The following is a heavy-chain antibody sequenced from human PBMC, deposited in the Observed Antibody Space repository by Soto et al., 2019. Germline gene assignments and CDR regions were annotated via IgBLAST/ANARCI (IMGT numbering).Heavy chain of an antibody. V-gene: IGHV3-30*18. Sequence: QVQLVESGGGVVQPGRSLRLSCAASGFIFSSYGVHWVRQAPSRGLEWVAVISHDGTRKHYGDSVEGRFTISRDNSQNTLYLHMDSLRAEDTAVYYCVKDRRTEAYGMEVWGQGTTVTVSS. CDR1: GFIFSSYG. CDR3: VKDRRTEAYGMEV. D-gene: IGHD2-21*01. CDR2: ISHDGTRK. J-gene: IGHJ6*02.